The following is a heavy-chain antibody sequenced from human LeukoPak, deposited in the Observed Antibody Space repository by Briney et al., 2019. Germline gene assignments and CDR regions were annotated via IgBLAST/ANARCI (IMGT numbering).Heavy chain of an antibody. CDR1: GYSFTSYW. D-gene: IGHD3-22*01. Sequence: GESLKISCKGSGYSFTSYWIGWVRQMPGKGLEWMGIIYPGDSDTRYSPSFQGQVTISADKSISTAYLQWSSLKASDTAMYYCARRKLIYYYDSSGSWAFDIWGQGTMVTVSS. J-gene: IGHJ3*02. CDR2: IYPGDSDT. CDR3: ARRKLIYYYDSSGSWAFDI. V-gene: IGHV5-51*01.